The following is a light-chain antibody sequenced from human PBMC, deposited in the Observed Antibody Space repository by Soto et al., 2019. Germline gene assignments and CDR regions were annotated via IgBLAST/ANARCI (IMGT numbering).Light chain of an antibody. CDR2: GSS. J-gene: IGKJ2*01. Sequence: EIVLTQSPGTLSLSPGERATLSCRASQSVSGSSLGWYQHKPDQAPRLLIYGSSSRATGIPDRVRGSGSGTEFTFIISRLEPEHFGMYYCHQYGSLRLTFGQGTELETK. CDR3: HQYGSLRLT. CDR1: QSVSGSS. V-gene: IGKV3-20*01.